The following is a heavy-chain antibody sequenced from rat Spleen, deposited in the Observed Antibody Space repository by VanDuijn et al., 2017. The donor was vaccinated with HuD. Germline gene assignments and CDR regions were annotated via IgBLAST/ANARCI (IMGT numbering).Heavy chain of an antibody. D-gene: IGHD1-2*01. Sequence: EVQLQESGPGLVKPSQSLSLTCSVTGYSISSAYRWNWIRKFPGNKLEWMGYINDAGSTIYSPTLKSQISITRDTSKNQFFLQLTSVTTEDTATYYCARAAMNWYFDFWGPGTMVTVSS. CDR3: ARAAMNWYFDF. CDR1: GYSISSAYR. CDR2: INDAGST. V-gene: IGHV3-3*01. J-gene: IGHJ1*01.